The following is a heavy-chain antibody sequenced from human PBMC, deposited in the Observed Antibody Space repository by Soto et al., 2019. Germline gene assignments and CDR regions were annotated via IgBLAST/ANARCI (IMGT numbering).Heavy chain of an antibody. CDR1: GGSISSYY. CDR3: ARSVGAINDY. CDR2: IYYSGST. Sequence: SETLSLTCTVSGGSISSYYWSWIRQPPGKGLEWIGYIYYSGSTNYNPSLKSRVTISVDTSKNQFSLKLSSVTAADTAVYYCARSVGAINDYWGQGTLVTVSS. J-gene: IGHJ4*02. D-gene: IGHD1-26*01. V-gene: IGHV4-59*01.